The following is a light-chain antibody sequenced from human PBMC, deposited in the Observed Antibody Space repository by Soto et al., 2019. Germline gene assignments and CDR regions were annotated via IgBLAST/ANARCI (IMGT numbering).Light chain of an antibody. Sequence: DIQMTQSPSSLSASVGDRVTITCRASQSISTYLHWYQQKPGKAPKLLIYSASSLQSGVPSRFSGSGYGTEFTLTIASLQPDDSASYYCQQYNSFSKTFGRGTKVDIK. V-gene: IGKV1-39*01. CDR3: QQYNSFSKT. CDR2: SAS. J-gene: IGKJ1*01. CDR1: QSISTY.